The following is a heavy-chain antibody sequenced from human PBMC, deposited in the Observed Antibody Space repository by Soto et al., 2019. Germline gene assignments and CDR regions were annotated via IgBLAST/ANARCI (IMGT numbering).Heavy chain of an antibody. CDR3: ARGTYYCYMDV. Sequence: QVQLQESGPGLVKPSQTLSLTCTVSAGSIGSGFYYWSWIRQHPGKGLEWIGYIYSRGNTYYNPYLQSRVTISLDTSDNQFSLTLSSVTAADTAVYYCARGTYYCYMDVWGKGTTVTFSS. CDR2: IYSRGNT. CDR1: AGSIGSGFYY. J-gene: IGHJ6*03. V-gene: IGHV4-31*03.